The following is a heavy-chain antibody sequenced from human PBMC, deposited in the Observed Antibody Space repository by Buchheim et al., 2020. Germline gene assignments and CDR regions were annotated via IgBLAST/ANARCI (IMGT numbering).Heavy chain of an antibody. D-gene: IGHD4-17*01. J-gene: IGHJ6*04. Sequence: EVQLVESGGGLVQPGGSLGLSCAASGFTVSSNYMSWVRQAPGKGLEWVSVIYSGGSTYYADSVKGRFTISRDNSKNTLYLQMSSLRAEDTAVYYSARDLSAYGDDYGMDVWGKGPT. CDR3: ARDLSAYGDDYGMDV. V-gene: IGHV3-66*01. CDR2: IYSGGST. CDR1: GFTVSSNY.